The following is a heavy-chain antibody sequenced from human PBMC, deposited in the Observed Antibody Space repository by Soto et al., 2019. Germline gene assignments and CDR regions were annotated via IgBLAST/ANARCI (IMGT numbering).Heavy chain of an antibody. D-gene: IGHD2-2*01. CDR2: ISYDGSNK. Sequence: PVGSLRLSCAASGFTFSSYGMHWVRQAPGKGLEWVAVISYDGSNKYYADSVKGRFTISRDNSKNTLYLQMNSLRAEDTAVYYCAKTKRVYQLLLYFDYWGQGTLVTVSS. CDR1: GFTFSSYG. J-gene: IGHJ4*02. V-gene: IGHV3-30*18. CDR3: AKTKRVYQLLLYFDY.